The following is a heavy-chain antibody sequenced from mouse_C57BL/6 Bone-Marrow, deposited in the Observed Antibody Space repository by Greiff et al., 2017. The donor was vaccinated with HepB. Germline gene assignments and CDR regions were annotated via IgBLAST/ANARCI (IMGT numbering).Heavy chain of an antibody. J-gene: IGHJ4*01. CDR3: ARWYYLYAMDY. Sequence: EVKVEESGGGLVKPGGSLKLSCAASGFTFSDYGMHWVRQAPEKGLEWVAYISSGSSTIYYADTVKGRFTISRDNAKNTLFLQMTSLRSEDTAMYYCARWYYLYAMDYWGQGTSVTVSS. CDR1: GFTFSDYG. V-gene: IGHV5-17*01. CDR2: ISSGSSTI. D-gene: IGHD5-5*01.